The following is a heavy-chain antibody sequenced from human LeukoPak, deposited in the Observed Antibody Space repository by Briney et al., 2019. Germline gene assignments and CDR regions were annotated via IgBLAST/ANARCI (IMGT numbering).Heavy chain of an antibody. CDR2: IYYSGST. J-gene: IGHJ5*02. V-gene: IGHV4-30-4*07. D-gene: IGHD3-10*01. CDR3: ARVYYYGSGSYYNRYNWFDP. CDR1: GGSISSGGYS. Sequence: SETLSLTCAVSGGSISSGGYSWSWIRQPPGKGLEWIGYIYYSGSTYYNPSLKSRVTISVDTSKNQFSLKLSSVTAADTAVYYCARVYYYGSGSYYNRYNWFDPWGQGTLVTVSS.